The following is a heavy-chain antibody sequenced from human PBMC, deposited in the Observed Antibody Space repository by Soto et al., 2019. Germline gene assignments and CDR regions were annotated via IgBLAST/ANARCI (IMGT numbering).Heavy chain of an antibody. Sequence: QEQLVQSGAELKKSGSSVKVSCKDTGGLFSSYAVSWVRQAPGQGLEWMGGIIPVFDTVYYAQKFQGRVTITADESTYTAYMELSSPRSEDTARYYCARGGSGYVWFNEFWGQGTLVTVSS. CDR3: ARGGSGYVWFNEF. CDR2: IIPVFDTV. CDR1: GGLFSSYA. D-gene: IGHD3-22*01. J-gene: IGHJ4*02. V-gene: IGHV1-69*01.